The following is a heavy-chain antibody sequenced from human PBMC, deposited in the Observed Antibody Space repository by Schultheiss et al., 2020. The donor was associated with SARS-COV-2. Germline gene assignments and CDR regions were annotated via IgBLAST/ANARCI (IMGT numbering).Heavy chain of an antibody. CDR2: ITGSGGNT. J-gene: IGHJ6*03. D-gene: IGHD4-11*01. V-gene: IGHV3-23*01. CDR3: AKGQIQYVHYMDV. Sequence: GGSLRLSCAASGLTFSSYAMSWVRQAPGKGLEWVSGITGSGGNTYYADSVKGRFIISRDDSKNTLHLQVTSLRAEDTAVYYCAKGQIQYVHYMDVWGKGTTVTVSS. CDR1: GLTFSSYA.